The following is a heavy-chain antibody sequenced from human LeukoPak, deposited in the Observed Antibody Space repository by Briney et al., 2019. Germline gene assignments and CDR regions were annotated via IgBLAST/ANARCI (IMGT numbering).Heavy chain of an antibody. J-gene: IGHJ3*02. Sequence: ASVKVSCKASGYSFINYYIHWVRQAPGQGLEWMGWINTNTGNPTYAQGFTGRFVFSLDTSVSTAYLQISSLKAEDTAVYYCARGGGWYRRDAFDIWGQGTMVTVSS. CDR1: GYSFINYY. V-gene: IGHV7-4-1*02. D-gene: IGHD6-19*01. CDR2: INTNTGNP. CDR3: ARGGGWYRRDAFDI.